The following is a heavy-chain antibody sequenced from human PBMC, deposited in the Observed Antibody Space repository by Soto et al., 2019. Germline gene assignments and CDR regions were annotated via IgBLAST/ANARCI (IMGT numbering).Heavy chain of an antibody. J-gene: IGHJ4*02. CDR2: ISGSGGST. CDR3: ANQLGYCSGGSCYSAY. Sequence: GGSLRLSCASSGFTFSRYPMSWVRQAPGKGLEWVSAISGSGGSTYYADSVKGRFTISRDNSKNTLYLQMNSLRAEDTAVYYYANQLGYCSGGSCYSAYWGQGTLVTVSS. CDR1: GFTFSRYP. V-gene: IGHV3-23*01. D-gene: IGHD2-15*01.